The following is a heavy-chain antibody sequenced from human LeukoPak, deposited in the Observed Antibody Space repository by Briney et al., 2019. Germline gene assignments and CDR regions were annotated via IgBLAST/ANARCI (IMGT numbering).Heavy chain of an antibody. CDR2: INPKNAAT. Sequence: GASVKVSCKASGYTFSDYYIHWVRQAPGQGLEWMGWINPKNAATNYAQKFQGRVTMTRDTSTGTVYVEVNALRSDDTAVYYCARTLYIASAPEGFDYWGQGTLVTVSS. D-gene: IGHD5-12*01. CDR3: ARTLYIASAPEGFDY. CDR1: GYTFSDYY. V-gene: IGHV1-2*02. J-gene: IGHJ4*02.